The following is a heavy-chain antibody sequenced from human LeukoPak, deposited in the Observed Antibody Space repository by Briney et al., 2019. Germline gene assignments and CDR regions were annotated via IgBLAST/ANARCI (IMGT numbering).Heavy chain of an antibody. CDR2: VYHSGTT. D-gene: IGHD2-15*01. CDR3: ARDSPPAYCSSGSCYFDS. CDR1: NYSISETYH. Sequence: SETLSLTCTVSNYSISETYHWGWIRQPPGKGLAWIGTVYHSGTTYYSPSLKSRVTISIHPSKNQFSLRLGSVTAADTAVYYCARDSPPAYCSSGSCYFDSWGQGTLVTVSS. J-gene: IGHJ4*02. V-gene: IGHV4-38-2*02.